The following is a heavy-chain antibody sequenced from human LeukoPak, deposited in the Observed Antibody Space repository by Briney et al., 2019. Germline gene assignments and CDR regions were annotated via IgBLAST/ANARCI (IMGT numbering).Heavy chain of an antibody. V-gene: IGHV3-66*01. J-gene: IGHJ4*02. CDR1: GFTVSSNY. Sequence: GGSLRLSCAASGFTVSSNYMSWVRQAPGKGLEWVSVFYRGGTTYYADSVKGRFTISRDNSKNTLYLQMSSLRAEDTAVYYCARDPGTGTPTLWGQGTLVTVSS. CDR3: ARDPGTGTPTL. D-gene: IGHD1-7*01. CDR2: FYRGGTT.